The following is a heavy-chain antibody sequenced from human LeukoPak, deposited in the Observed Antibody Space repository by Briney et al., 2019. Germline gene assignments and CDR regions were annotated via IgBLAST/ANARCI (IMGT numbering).Heavy chain of an antibody. CDR2: IYSGGST. CDR1: GFTVSSNY. D-gene: IGHD2-21*01. J-gene: IGHJ1*01. Sequence: PGGSLRLSCAASGFTVSSNYMSWVRQAPGKGLEWVSVIYSGGSTYYADSVKGRFTISRDNSKNTLYLQMNSLRAEDTAVYYCARDSQLQYFRHWGQGTLVTVSS. V-gene: IGHV3-53*01. CDR3: ARDSQLQYFRH.